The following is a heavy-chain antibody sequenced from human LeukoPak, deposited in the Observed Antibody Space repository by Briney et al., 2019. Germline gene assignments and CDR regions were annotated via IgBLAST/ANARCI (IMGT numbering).Heavy chain of an antibody. D-gene: IGHD5-12*01. CDR2: INSDGTSA. CDR1: GFTFSSYW. V-gene: IGHV3-74*01. CDR3: ARVSGYGEIDS. Sequence: PGGSLRLSCAASGFTFSSYWMHWVRQAPGKGLVWVSRINSDGTSASYADSMKGRFTISRDNAKNTLYLQMTSLRTEDTAVYYCARVSGYGEIDSWGQGTTVTVSS. J-gene: IGHJ6*02.